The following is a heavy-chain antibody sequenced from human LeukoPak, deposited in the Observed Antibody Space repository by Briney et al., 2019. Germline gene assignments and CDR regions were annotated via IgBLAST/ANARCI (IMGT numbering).Heavy chain of an antibody. CDR2: INVKRGDT. Sequence: ASVKLSFKSSASTFTDHYMHWVRQXPGQGXELMGCINVKRGDTNYSQKFQDRGTMTRDPSTSKVYMELSRLTVDDTAVYYCARGHDWGVDYWGQGNLVTVSS. D-gene: IGHD7-27*01. CDR3: ARGHDWGVDY. CDR1: ASTFTDHY. J-gene: IGHJ4*02. V-gene: IGHV1-2*02.